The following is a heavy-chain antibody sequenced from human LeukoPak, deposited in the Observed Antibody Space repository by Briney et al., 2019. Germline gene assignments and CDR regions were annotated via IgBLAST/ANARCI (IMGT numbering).Heavy chain of an antibody. V-gene: IGHV4-39*07. J-gene: IGHJ2*01. Sequence: PSETLSLTCTVSGDSISSSSSYWGWIRQPPGKGLEWIGEIYHSGSTNYNPSLKSRVTISVDKSENQFSLKLSSVTAADTAVYYCARALPYYYDSSGYYPPHWYFDLRGRGTLVTVSS. CDR2: IYHSGST. CDR1: GDSISSSSSY. D-gene: IGHD3-22*01. CDR3: ARALPYYYDSSGYYPPHWYFDL.